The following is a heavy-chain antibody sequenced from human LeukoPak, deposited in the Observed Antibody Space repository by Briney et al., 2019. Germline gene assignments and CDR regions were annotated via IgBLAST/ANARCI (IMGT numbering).Heavy chain of an antibody. CDR2: IYPGDSDL. CDR1: GYNFTTYW. Sequence: GESLKISCKASGYNFTTYWIGWVRQMPGKGLEWMGIIYPGDSDLRYSPSFQGHVIMSVDKSIITAYLQWSSLKASDTAMYYCARPSSVAGTSGCFDPWGQGTLVTVSS. CDR3: ARPSSVAGTSGCFDP. D-gene: IGHD6-19*01. J-gene: IGHJ5*02. V-gene: IGHV5-51*01.